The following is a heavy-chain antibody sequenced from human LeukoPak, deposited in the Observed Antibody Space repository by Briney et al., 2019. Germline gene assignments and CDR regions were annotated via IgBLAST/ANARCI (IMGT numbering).Heavy chain of an antibody. CDR1: GFTFSSYS. Sequence: GGSLRLSCAASGFTFSSYSMSWVRQAPGKGLEWVSAITGTGGSTYYAASVKGRFTVSRDNSKNTLYLQMSSLRAEDTAMYYCAKVRDTRDWYKDAFDIWGQGTRVTVSS. CDR3: AKVRDTRDWYKDAFDI. D-gene: IGHD6-19*01. J-gene: IGHJ3*02. CDR2: ITGTGGST. V-gene: IGHV3-23*01.